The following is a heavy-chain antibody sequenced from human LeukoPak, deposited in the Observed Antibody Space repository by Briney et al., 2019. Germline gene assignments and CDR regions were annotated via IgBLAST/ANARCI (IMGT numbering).Heavy chain of an antibody. CDR1: GFTFSSYA. CDR3: AKKEMSTNGCLDY. V-gene: IGHV3-23*01. CDR2: ISSTAYST. D-gene: IGHD5-24*01. Sequence: GRSLRLSCAASGFTFSSYAMSWVRQASGKGLEWVSSISSTAYSTYYADSVKGRFTISRDKSKNTLYLQMNSLRAEDTAVYYCAKKEMSTNGCLDYWGQGTLVTVSS. J-gene: IGHJ4*02.